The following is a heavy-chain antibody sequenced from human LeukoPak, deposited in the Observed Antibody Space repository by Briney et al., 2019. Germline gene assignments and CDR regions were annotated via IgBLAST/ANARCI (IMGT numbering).Heavy chain of an antibody. V-gene: IGHV3-74*01. CDR1: GFTFSSYW. Sequence: PGGSLRLSCAASGFTFSSYWMHWVRQAPGKGLVWVSRINSDGSSTSYADSVKGRFTISRDNAKNTLYLQMNSLRAEDTAVYYCARDPGWELPNNWFDPWGQGTLVTVSS. D-gene: IGHD1-26*01. J-gene: IGHJ5*02. CDR3: ARDPGWELPNNWFDP. CDR2: INSDGSST.